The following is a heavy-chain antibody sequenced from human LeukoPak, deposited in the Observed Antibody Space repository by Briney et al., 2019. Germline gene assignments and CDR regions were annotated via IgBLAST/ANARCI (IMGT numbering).Heavy chain of an antibody. J-gene: IGHJ4*02. V-gene: IGHV1-2*02. Sequence: ASVKVSCEASGYTFTSYYMHWVRQAPGQGLEWMGWINPNSGGTNYAQKFQGRVTMTRDTSISTAYMELSRLRSDDTAVYYCASGRSRGSSRSAFDYWGQGTLVTVSS. CDR1: GYTFTSYY. D-gene: IGHD6-6*01. CDR3: ASGRSRGSSRSAFDY. CDR2: INPNSGGT.